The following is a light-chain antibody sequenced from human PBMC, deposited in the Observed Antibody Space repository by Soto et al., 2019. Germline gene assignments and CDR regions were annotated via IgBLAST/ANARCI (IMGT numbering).Light chain of an antibody. J-gene: IGKJ4*01. CDR1: ERISSSF. CDR2: GAS. CDR3: QRYGSSPPLT. Sequence: EFVLTQSPGTLSLSPGERATLSCRASERISSSFLAWYQQKPGQAPRLLIYGASSRATGIPGRFSGSGSGTDFTLTISRLEPEDFAVYYCQRYGSSPPLTFGGGTKVEIK. V-gene: IGKV3-20*01.